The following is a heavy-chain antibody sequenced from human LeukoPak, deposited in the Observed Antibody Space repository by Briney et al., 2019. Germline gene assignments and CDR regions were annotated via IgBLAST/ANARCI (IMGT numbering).Heavy chain of an antibody. J-gene: IGHJ4*02. D-gene: IGHD6-19*01. CDR3: ARPPSGPIAVAGVDY. CDR2: IYPGDSDT. Sequence: GESLRIPCKGSGYSFTSYWIGWVRQMPGKGLEWMGIIYPGDSDTRYSPSFQGQVTISADKSISTAYLQWSSLKASGTAMYYCARPPSGPIAVAGVDYWGQGTLVTVSS. CDR1: GYSFTSYW. V-gene: IGHV5-51*01.